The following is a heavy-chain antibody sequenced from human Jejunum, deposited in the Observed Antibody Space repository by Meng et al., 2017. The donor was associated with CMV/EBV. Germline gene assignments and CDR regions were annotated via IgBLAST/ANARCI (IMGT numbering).Heavy chain of an antibody. CDR3: ARVRGGLCSSTSCYKGGLDY. CDR2: IKQDGSEK. Sequence: MRWVRQAPGKGLEWVANIKQDGSEKYYVDSVKGRFTISRDNAENSLYLQMNSLRAEDTAVYYCARVRGGLCSSTSCYKGGLDYWGQGTLVTVSS. J-gene: IGHJ4*02. V-gene: IGHV3-7*01. D-gene: IGHD2-2*02.